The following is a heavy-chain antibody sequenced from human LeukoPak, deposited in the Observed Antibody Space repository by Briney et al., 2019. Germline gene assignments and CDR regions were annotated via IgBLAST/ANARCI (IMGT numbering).Heavy chain of an antibody. V-gene: IGHV4-39*01. Sequence: PSETLSLTCTVSGGSISSSSYYWGWIRQPPGKGLEWIGSIYYSGSTYYNPSLKSRVTISVDTSKNQFSLKLSSVTAADTAVYYCARQSCYYDSSGSYYYMDVWGKGTTVTVSS. J-gene: IGHJ6*03. CDR1: GGSISSSSYY. D-gene: IGHD3-22*01. CDR3: ARQSCYYDSSGSYYYMDV. CDR2: IYYSGST.